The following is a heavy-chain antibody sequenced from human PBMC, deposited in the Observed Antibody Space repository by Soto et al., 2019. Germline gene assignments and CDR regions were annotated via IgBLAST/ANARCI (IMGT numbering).Heavy chain of an antibody. J-gene: IGHJ4*02. V-gene: IGHV4-38-2*01. CDR1: GDSISSGHY. CDR3: ARSGDDYGSYIDY. CDR2: INHSGKT. Sequence: XETLSLTCGVSGDSISSGHYWAWIRQPPGKGPEWFGSINHSGKTYYNPSLKSRVTISVDTSKNHFSLKVSSVTAADTAVYFCARSGDDYGSYIDYWGQGTLVTVSS. D-gene: IGHD4-17*01.